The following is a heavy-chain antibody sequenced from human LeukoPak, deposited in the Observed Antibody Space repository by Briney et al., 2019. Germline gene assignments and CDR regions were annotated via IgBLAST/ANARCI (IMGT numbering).Heavy chain of an antibody. Sequence: ASVKVSCKASGYTFTSYGISWVRQAPGQGLEWMGWISAYNGNTNYAQKLQGRVTMTTDTSTSTAYMELRSLRSDDTAVYYCARDWSYDSSGYSGYCGQGTLVTVSS. V-gene: IGHV1-18*01. CDR1: GYTFTSYG. CDR2: ISAYNGNT. CDR3: ARDWSYDSSGYSGY. D-gene: IGHD3-22*01. J-gene: IGHJ4*02.